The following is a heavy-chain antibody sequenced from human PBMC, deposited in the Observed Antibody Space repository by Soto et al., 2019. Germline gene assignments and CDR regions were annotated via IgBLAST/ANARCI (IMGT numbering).Heavy chain of an antibody. J-gene: IGHJ4*02. D-gene: IGHD3-22*01. CDR2: INPNSGGT. Sequence: GASVKVSCKASGYTFTGYYMHWVRQAPGQGLEWMGWINPNSGGTNYAQKFQGRVTMTRDTSISTAYMELSRLRSDDTAVYYCARAFTYYYDSSGYYYFDYWGQGTLVTVSS. CDR1: GYTFTGYY. CDR3: ARAFTYYYDSSGYYYFDY. V-gene: IGHV1-2*02.